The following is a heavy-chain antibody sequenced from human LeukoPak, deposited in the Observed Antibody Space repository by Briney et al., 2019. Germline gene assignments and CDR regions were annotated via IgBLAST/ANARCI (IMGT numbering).Heavy chain of an antibody. Sequence: PGGSLRLSCAASGFTFSSYEMNWVRQAPGKGLEWVSYISSSGSTIYYADSVKGRFTISRDNAKNSLYLQMNSLRAEDTAVYYCAGVWVVVPAASSRHFDYWGQGTLVTVSS. CDR1: GFTFSSYE. CDR2: ISSSGSTI. V-gene: IGHV3-48*03. D-gene: IGHD2-2*01. J-gene: IGHJ4*02. CDR3: AGVWVVVPAASSRHFDY.